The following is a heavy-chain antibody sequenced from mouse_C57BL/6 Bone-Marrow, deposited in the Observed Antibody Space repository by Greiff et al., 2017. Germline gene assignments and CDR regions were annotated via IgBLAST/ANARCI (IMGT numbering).Heavy chain of an antibody. CDR3: ARSPFAY. CDR2: IDPSASYT. Sequence: VQLQQPGAELVMPGASVKLSCKASGYTFTSYWMHWVKQRPGQGLEWIGEIDPSASYTNYNQKFKGKSTLTVDKSSSTAYMQLSSLTSEDSAVYYCARSPFAYWGQGTLGTVSA. J-gene: IGHJ3*01. V-gene: IGHV1-69*01. CDR1: GYTFTSYW.